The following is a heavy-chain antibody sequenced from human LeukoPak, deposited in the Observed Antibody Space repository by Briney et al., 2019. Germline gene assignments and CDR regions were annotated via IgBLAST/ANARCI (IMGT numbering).Heavy chain of an antibody. V-gene: IGHV4-59*08. CDR2: IYYSGST. Sequence: SETLSLTCTVSGGSISSYYWSWIRQPPGKGLEWIGYIYYSGSTNYNPSLKSRVTISVDTSKNQFSLKLSSVTAADTAVYYCARGYCSSTSCRSYYYYGMDVWGQGTTVTVSS. J-gene: IGHJ6*02. D-gene: IGHD2-2*01. CDR3: ARGYCSSTSCRSYYYYGMDV. CDR1: GGSISSYY.